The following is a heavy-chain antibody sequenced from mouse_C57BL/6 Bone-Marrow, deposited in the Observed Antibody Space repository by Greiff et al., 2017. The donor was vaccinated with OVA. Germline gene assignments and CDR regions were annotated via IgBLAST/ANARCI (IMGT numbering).Heavy chain of an antibody. CDR1: GYTFTSYW. Sequence: QVQLQQPGAELVMPGASVKLSCKASGYTFTSYWMHWVKQRPGQGLEWIGEIDPSDSYTNYNQKFKGKSTLTVDKSSSTAYMQLSSLTSEDAAVYYCASRSITTVVDWYFDVWGTGTTVTVSS. CDR3: ASRSITTVVDWYFDV. CDR2: IDPSDSYT. V-gene: IGHV1-69*01. J-gene: IGHJ1*03. D-gene: IGHD1-1*01.